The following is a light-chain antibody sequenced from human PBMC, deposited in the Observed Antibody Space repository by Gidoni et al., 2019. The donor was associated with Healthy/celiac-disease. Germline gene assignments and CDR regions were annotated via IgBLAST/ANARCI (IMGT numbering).Light chain of an antibody. Sequence: QSALTQPASVSGSPGPSITISCTGTSSDVGGYNYVSWYQQTPGKAPKLRIYDVSNRPSGGSNRFSGSKSGNTASLTISGLQAEDEADYYCSSYTSSSTPLYVFGTGTKVTVL. CDR3: SSYTSSSTPLYV. CDR2: DVS. V-gene: IGLV2-14*03. J-gene: IGLJ1*01. CDR1: SSDVGGYNY.